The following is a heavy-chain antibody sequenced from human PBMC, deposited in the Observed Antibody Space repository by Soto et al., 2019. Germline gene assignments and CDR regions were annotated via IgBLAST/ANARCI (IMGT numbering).Heavy chain of an antibody. V-gene: IGHV1-69*02. CDR2: VIPMVGMS. D-gene: IGHD3-10*01. CDR3: ATYYGSGSTRFDY. CDR1: RGTFSYNT. Sequence: QVQLVQSGAEVKKPGSSVKVSCTASRGTFSYNTISWVRQAPGQGLEWMGRVIPMVGMSSYDQKFQGRLTITADKSTSTVYMVLNSLRPEDTAVYYCATYYGSGSTRFDYWGQGTLVTVSS. J-gene: IGHJ4*02.